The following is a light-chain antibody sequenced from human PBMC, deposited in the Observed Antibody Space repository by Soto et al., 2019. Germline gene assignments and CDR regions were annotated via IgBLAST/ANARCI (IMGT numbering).Light chain of an antibody. CDR1: QSLSSN. Sequence: EIVVTQSPATLSVSPGERATLSCRASQSLSSNLAWYQQKPGQAPRLLMYDTSTRATDIPARFSGSGSGTEFTLTISSLQSEDFAVYYCQQCNNWPYTFGQGTKLEI. J-gene: IGKJ2*01. V-gene: IGKV3-15*01. CDR2: DTS. CDR3: QQCNNWPYT.